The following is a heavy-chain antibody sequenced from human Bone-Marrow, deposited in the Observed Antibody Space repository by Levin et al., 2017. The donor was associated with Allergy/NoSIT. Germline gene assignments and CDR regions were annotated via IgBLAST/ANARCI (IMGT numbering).Heavy chain of an antibody. V-gene: IGHV5-10-1*01. J-gene: IGHJ3*01. D-gene: IGHD1-1*01. Sequence: KVSCKGSGYRFADYWISWVRQPPGKGLEWMGKIDPSDSYTSYGPTFEGHVSFSVDRSITTAYLQWRRLKASDTAMYYCARRRVAGTGNGLDVWGQGTRIIVSS. CDR2: IDPSDSYT. CDR3: ARRRVAGTGNGLDV. CDR1: GYRFADYW.